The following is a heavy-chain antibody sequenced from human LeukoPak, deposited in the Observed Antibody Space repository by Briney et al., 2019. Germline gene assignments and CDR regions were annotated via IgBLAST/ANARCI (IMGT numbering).Heavy chain of an antibody. CDR3: ARDLAAAGTYYYGMDV. V-gene: IGHV3-21*01. CDR2: ISSSSSYI. CDR1: GFTFSSYS. D-gene: IGHD6-13*01. J-gene: IGHJ6*02. Sequence: GGSLRLSCAASGFTFSSYSMNWVRQASGKGLEWVSSISSSSSYIYYADSVKGRFTISRDNAKNSLYLQMNSLRAEDTAVYYCARDLAAAGTYYYGMDVWGQGTTVTVSS.